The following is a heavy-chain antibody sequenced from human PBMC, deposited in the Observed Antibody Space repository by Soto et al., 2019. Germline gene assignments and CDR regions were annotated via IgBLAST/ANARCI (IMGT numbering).Heavy chain of an antibody. J-gene: IGHJ4*02. CDR2: INPNSGNI. CDR3: ARGRASGSYYLLDY. Sequence: ASVKVSCKSSGNTFTSYDINWVRQATGHGLEWMGWINPNSGNIGYAQKFQGRVTMTRDTAIRTAYMEVSRLRSDDTAVYYCARGRASGSYYLLDYWGQGTLVTVSS. CDR1: GNTFTSYD. D-gene: IGHD3-10*01. V-gene: IGHV1-8*01.